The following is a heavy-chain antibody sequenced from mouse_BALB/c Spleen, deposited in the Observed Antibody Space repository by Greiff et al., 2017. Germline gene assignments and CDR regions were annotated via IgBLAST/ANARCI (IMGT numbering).Heavy chain of an antibody. J-gene: IGHJ2*01. CDR1: GFTFSSYG. V-gene: IGHV5-6*01. CDR2: ISSGGSYT. Sequence: EVKLVESGGDLVKPGGSLKLSCAASGFTFSSYGMSWVRQTPDKRLEWVATISSGGSYTYYPDSVKGRFTISRDNAKNTLYLQMSSLKSEDTAMYYCARATTDYFDYWGQGTTLTVSS. D-gene: IGHD1-1*01. CDR3: ARATTDYFDY.